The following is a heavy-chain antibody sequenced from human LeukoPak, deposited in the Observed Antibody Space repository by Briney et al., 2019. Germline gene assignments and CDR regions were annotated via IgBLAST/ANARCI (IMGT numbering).Heavy chain of an antibody. CDR3: ARGGTYELLYDFEY. Sequence: ASVKVSCKASGYTFTGYYMHCVRQAPGQGVEWMGCINPNSVGTNNAQKFQGRVTMTTATSISTTYMELSSLRSDDTAVYYCARGGTYELLYDFEYWGQGTLVSVSS. CDR2: INPNSVGT. V-gene: IGHV1-2*02. D-gene: IGHD2-2*02. J-gene: IGHJ4*02. CDR1: GYTFTGYY.